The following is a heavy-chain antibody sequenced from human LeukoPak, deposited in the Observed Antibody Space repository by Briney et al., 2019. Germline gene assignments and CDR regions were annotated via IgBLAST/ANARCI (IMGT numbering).Heavy chain of an antibody. CDR2: INPSGGST. CDR3: ARDDNYGIFVSVDY. Sequence: ASVKVSCKASGYTFTSYYMHWVRQAPGQGLEWMGIINPSGGSTSYAQKFQGRVTLTTDTSTSTAYMELSSLRSDDTAVYYCARDDNYGIFVSVDYWGQGTLVTVSS. CDR1: GYTFTSYY. J-gene: IGHJ4*02. D-gene: IGHD4-11*01. V-gene: IGHV1-46*01.